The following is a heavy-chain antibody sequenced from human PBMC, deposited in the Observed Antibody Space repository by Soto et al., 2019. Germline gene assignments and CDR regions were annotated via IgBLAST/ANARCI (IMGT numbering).Heavy chain of an antibody. CDR2: INHSGST. CDR1: GGSFSGYY. CDR3: ARVRFLEWLQYYYYYYGMDV. V-gene: IGHV4-34*01. Sequence: PSETLSLTCAVYGGSFSGYYWSWIRQPPGKGLEWIGEINHSGSTNYNPSLKSRVTISVDTSKNQFSPKLSSVTAADTAVYYCARVRFLEWLQYYYYYYGMDVWGQGTTVTVSS. J-gene: IGHJ6*02. D-gene: IGHD3-3*01.